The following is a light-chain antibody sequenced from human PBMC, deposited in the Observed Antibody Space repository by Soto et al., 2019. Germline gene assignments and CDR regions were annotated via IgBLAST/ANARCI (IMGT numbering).Light chain of an antibody. CDR1: SSNIGADYD. V-gene: IGLV1-40*01. Sequence: QSVLTHPPSVSGAPGQRLTISCTGSSSNIGADYDVHWYQQLPGTAPKLLIYANSNRPSGVPDRFSGSKSGNTASLTVSGLQTEDEADYYCSSYAGSNNYVFGTGTKVTVL. CDR3: SSYAGSNNYV. J-gene: IGLJ1*01. CDR2: ANS.